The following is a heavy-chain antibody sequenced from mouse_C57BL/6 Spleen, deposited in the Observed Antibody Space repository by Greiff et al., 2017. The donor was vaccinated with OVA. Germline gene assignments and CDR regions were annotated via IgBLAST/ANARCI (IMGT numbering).Heavy chain of an antibody. CDR2: ISGGGGNT. J-gene: IGHJ1*03. CDR3: ARHGGYGSIDWYFDV. V-gene: IGHV5-9*01. Sequence: EVMLVESGGGLVKPGGSLKLSCAASGFTFSSYTMSWVRQTPEKRLEWVATISGGGGNTYYPDSVKGRFTISRDNAKNTLYLQMSSLRSEDTALYYCARHGGYGSIDWYFDVWGTGTTVTVSS. D-gene: IGHD1-1*01. CDR1: GFTFSSYT.